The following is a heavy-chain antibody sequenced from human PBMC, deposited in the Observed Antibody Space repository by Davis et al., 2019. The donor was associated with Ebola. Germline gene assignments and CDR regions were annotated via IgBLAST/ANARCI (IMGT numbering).Heavy chain of an antibody. D-gene: IGHD3-10*01. Sequence: PGGSLRLSCAASGFTFSNSAMSWVRQAPGKGLEWVSTISGSGGSTYYADSVKGRFTISRENSKNTLYLQMNSLRAVDTAVYYCAKVGGSGTYWGQGILVTVSS. CDR3: AKVGGSGTY. CDR2: ISGSGGST. CDR1: GFTFSNSA. J-gene: IGHJ4*02. V-gene: IGHV3-23*01.